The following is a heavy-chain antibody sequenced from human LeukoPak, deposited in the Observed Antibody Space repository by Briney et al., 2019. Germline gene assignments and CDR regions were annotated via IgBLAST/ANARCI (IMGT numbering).Heavy chain of an antibody. J-gene: IGHJ5*02. CDR3: ARSMVRGVIDIGFDP. Sequence: SETLSLTCTVSGGSISSYCWSWIRQPPGKGLEWIGYIYYSGSTNYNPSLKSRVTISVDTSKNQFSLKLSSVTAADTAVYYCARSMVRGVIDIGFDPWGQGTLVTVSS. V-gene: IGHV4-59*01. CDR2: IYYSGST. CDR1: GGSISSYC. D-gene: IGHD3-10*01.